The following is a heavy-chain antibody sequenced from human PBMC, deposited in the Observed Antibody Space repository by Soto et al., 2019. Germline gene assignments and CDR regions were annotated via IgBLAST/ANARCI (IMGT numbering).Heavy chain of an antibody. V-gene: IGHV3-23*01. CDR1: GGTFISYD. Sequence: WGSLRLYSAASGGTFISYDMSWVRQAPGKGLEWVSAISGSGGSTYYADSVKGRFTISRDNSKNTLYLQMNSLRAEDTAVYYCASVPDVTHYYYMDVWGKRTTVTVSS. CDR2: ISGSGGST. CDR3: ASVPDVTHYYYMDV. J-gene: IGHJ6*03. D-gene: IGHD3-16*01.